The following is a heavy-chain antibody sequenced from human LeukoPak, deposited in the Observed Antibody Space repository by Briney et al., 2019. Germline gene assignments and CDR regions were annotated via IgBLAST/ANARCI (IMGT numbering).Heavy chain of an antibody. Sequence: ASVKVSCKASGGTFGSYAISWVRQAPGQGLEWMGGIIPIFGTANYAQEFQGRVTITTDESTSTAYMELSSLRSEDTAVYYCARGIVVVPAAGAAFDIWGQGTMVTVSS. D-gene: IGHD2-2*01. CDR3: ARGIVVVPAAGAAFDI. V-gene: IGHV1-69*05. CDR2: IIPIFGTA. J-gene: IGHJ3*02. CDR1: GGTFGSYA.